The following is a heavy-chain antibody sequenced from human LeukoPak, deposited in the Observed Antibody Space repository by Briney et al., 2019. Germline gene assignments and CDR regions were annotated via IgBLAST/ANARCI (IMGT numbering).Heavy chain of an antibody. V-gene: IGHV3-30*02. CDR3: AKDPLSDSSGYYYFDY. Sequence: PGGSLRLSCAASGFTFSTYGMHWVRQAPGKGLEWVTFIRYDGSNKYYADSVKVRFTIYRDNSKNTLYLQMNSLRAEDTAVYYCAKDPLSDSSGYYYFDYWGQGTLVTVSS. D-gene: IGHD3-22*01. CDR1: GFTFSTYG. J-gene: IGHJ4*02. CDR2: IRYDGSNK.